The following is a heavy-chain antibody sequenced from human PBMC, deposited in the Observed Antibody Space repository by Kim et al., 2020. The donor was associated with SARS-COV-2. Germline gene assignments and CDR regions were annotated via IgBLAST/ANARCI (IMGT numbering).Heavy chain of an antibody. CDR2: INPNSGGT. V-gene: IGHV1-2*02. CDR1: GYTFTGYY. D-gene: IGHD3-22*01. CDR3: ARDYYDSSGYYYGIDV. J-gene: IGHJ6*01. Sequence: ASVKVSCKASGYTFTGYYMHWVRQAPGQGLEWMGWINPNSGGTNYAQKFQGRVTMTRDTSTSTAYMELSRLRSDDTAVYYCARDYYDSSGYYYGIDVWGQVNTVTVSS.